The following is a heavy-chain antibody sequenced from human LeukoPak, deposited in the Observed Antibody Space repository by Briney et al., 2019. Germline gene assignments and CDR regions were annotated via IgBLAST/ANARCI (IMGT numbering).Heavy chain of an antibody. CDR2: IKQDGSEK. CDR1: GYSISSGYY. CDR3: ARLNSGSGYLNWFDP. J-gene: IGHJ5*02. V-gene: IGHV3-7*01. Sequence: ETLSLTCAVSGYSISSGYYWGWIRQPPGKGLEWVANIKQDGSEKYYVDSVKGRFTISRDNAKNSLYLQMNSLRAEDTAVYYCARLNSGSGYLNWFDPWGQGTLVTVSS. D-gene: IGHD3-22*01.